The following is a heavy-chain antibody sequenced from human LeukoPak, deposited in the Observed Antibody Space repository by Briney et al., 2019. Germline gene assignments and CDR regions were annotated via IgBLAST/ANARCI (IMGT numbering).Heavy chain of an antibody. CDR2: IYTSGST. CDR3: ARVGGAARLNWFDP. J-gene: IGHJ5*02. CDR1: GGSISGYY. V-gene: IGHV4-4*08. D-gene: IGHD6-6*01. Sequence: SETLSLICAVSGGSISGYYWSWIRQPPGKGLEWIGRIYTSGSTNYNPSLKSRVTISVDTSKNQFSLKLSSVTAADTAVYYCARVGGAARLNWFDPWGQGTLVTVSS.